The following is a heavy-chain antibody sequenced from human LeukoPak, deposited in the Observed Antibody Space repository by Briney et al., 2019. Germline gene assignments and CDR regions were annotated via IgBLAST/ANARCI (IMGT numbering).Heavy chain of an antibody. CDR3: ARDLISGHYTFDY. Sequence: PGGSLRLSCAAPGYPFSSFSMNWVRQAPGKGLEWVSYISSTSSNIYYADSVQGRFTVSRDNVKNSLYLQMNSLRDDDTAVYYCARDLISGHYTFDYWGQGTLVTVSS. CDR1: GYPFSSFS. CDR2: ISSTSSNI. V-gene: IGHV3-48*02. J-gene: IGHJ4*02. D-gene: IGHD1-26*01.